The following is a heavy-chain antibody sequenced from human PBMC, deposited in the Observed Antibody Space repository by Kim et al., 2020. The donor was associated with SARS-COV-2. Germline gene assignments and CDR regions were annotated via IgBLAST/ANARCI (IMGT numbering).Heavy chain of an antibody. CDR2: ISSSSSYT. Sequence: GGSLRLSCAASGFTFSDYYMSWIRQAPGKGLEWVSYISSSSSYTNYADSVKGRFTISRDNAKNSLYLQMNSLRAEDTAVYYCAREAPYDSSGSKYFQHWGQGTLVTVSS. CDR1: GFTFSDYY. J-gene: IGHJ1*01. V-gene: IGHV3-11*05. D-gene: IGHD3-22*01. CDR3: AREAPYDSSGSKYFQH.